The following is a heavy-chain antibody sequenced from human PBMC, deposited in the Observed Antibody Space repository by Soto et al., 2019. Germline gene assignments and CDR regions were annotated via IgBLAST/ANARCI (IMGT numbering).Heavy chain of an antibody. Sequence: GSLRLSCAASGFTFSSYSMSWVRQAPGKGLEWVSGFRTGADDGTTYYADSVKGRFTISRDISKNTLFLQMNSLRAEDTAVYYCAKDLYYGGYVDGMDVWGQGTTVTVSS. V-gene: IGHV3-23*01. D-gene: IGHD4-17*01. CDR3: AKDLYYGGYVDGMDV. CDR1: GFTFSSYS. CDR2: FRTGADDGTT. J-gene: IGHJ6*02.